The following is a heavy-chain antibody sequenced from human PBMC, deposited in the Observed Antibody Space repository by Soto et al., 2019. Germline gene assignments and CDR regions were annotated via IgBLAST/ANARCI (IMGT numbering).Heavy chain of an antibody. CDR3: AKGGRQWLVTSDFNY. Sequence: GGSLRLSCAASGFTFSDYAMHWVRQAPGKGLEWVAVVSHDERNTHYADSVKGRFTISRDSSKNTVSLEMTSLRAEDTAVYYCAKGGRQWLVTSDFNYWGQGALVTVS. CDR2: VSHDERNT. V-gene: IGHV3-30*18. D-gene: IGHD6-19*01. CDR1: GFTFSDYA. J-gene: IGHJ4*02.